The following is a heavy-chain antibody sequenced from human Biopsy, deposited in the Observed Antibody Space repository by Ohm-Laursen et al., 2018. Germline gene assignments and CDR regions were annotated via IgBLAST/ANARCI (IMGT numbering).Heavy chain of an antibody. Sequence: SAYVSRKMSLVTLRDNATRWRRQTPRQRHEWIGGIIPLFGTTNYAQKFQGRVTITADKSTGTAYMDLSSLRSEDTAVYYCARDTKWLASGPIDYWGQGALVTVSS. CDR1: LVTLRDNA. J-gene: IGHJ4*02. V-gene: IGHV1-69*06. CDR3: ARDTKWLASGPIDY. CDR2: IIPLFGTT. D-gene: IGHD3-22*01.